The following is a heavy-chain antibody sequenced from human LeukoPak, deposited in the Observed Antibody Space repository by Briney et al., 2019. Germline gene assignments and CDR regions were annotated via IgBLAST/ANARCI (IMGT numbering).Heavy chain of an antibody. CDR1: GGSFSGYY. V-gene: IGHV4-34*01. J-gene: IGHJ4*02. Sequence: SETLSLTCAVYGGSFSGYYWSWIRQPPGKGLEWIGEINHSGSTNYNPSLKSRVTISVDTSKNRFSLKLSSVTAADTAVYYCARDGGLYYYDSSGYPNYWGQGTLVTVSS. CDR3: ARDGGLYYYDSSGYPNY. CDR2: INHSGST. D-gene: IGHD3-22*01.